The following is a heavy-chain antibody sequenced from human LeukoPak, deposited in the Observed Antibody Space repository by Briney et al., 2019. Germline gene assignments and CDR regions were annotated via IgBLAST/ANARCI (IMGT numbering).Heavy chain of an antibody. Sequence: GGSLRLSCAASGFTLSSYGMHWVRQAPGRGLEWVAVISYDGSNKYYADSVKGRFTISRGNSKNTLYLQMNSLRAEDTAVYYCAKGGLYMIVVVLDYWGQGTLVTVSS. D-gene: IGHD3-22*01. V-gene: IGHV3-30*18. CDR1: GFTLSSYG. J-gene: IGHJ4*02. CDR3: AKGGLYMIVVVLDY. CDR2: ISYDGSNK.